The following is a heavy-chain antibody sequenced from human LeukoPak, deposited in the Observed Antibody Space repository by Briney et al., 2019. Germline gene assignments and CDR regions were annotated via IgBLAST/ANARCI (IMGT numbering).Heavy chain of an antibody. D-gene: IGHD2-2*02. J-gene: IGHJ5*02. CDR3: ATPPPGYCSSTSCYMGFDP. CDR2: FDPEDGET. V-gene: IGHV1-24*01. CDR1: GYTLTELS. Sequence: ASVKVSCKVSGYTLTELSMHWVRQAPGKGLEWMGGFDPEDGETIYAQKFQGRVTMTEDTSTDTAYMELSSLRSEDTAVYYCATPPPGYCSSTSCYMGFDPWGQGTLVTVSS.